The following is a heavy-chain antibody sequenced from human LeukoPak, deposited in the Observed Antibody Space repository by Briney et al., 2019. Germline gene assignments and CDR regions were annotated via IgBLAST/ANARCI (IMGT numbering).Heavy chain of an antibody. J-gene: IGHJ4*02. V-gene: IGHV3-7*01. CDR3: AVYYSSGPIAY. CDR2: IKQDGSEK. Sequence: GGSLRLSSAASGLAFSYYWMSWVRQAPGKGLEWVANIKQDGSEKHYVDSVKGRFTVSRDNAKNSLYLQMNSLRAEDTAVYYCAVYYSSGPIAYWGQGTLVTVSS. CDR1: GLAFSYYW. D-gene: IGHD3-22*01.